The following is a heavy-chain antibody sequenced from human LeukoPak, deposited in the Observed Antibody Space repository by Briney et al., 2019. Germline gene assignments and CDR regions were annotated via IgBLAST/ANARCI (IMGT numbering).Heavy chain of an antibody. D-gene: IGHD4-23*01. J-gene: IGHJ4*02. V-gene: IGHV4-34*01. CDR2: INHSGSA. CDR1: DGSFSGYY. CDR3: ARVNSNLFLTDY. Sequence: SETLSLTCAVYDGSFSGYYCSWIRQPPGKGLEWIGEINHSGSANYNPSLKSRVTISVDTSKNQFSLKLSSVTAADTAVYYCARVNSNLFLTDYWGQGTLVTVSS.